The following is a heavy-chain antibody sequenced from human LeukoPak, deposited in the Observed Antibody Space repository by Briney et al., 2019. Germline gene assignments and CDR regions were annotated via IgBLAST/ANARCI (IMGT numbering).Heavy chain of an antibody. CDR3: AKGVRSNWFDP. CDR1: GFTFDDYA. Sequence: GGSLRLSCAASGFTFDDYAMHWVRQAPGKGLEWVSGISWNSGSIAYADSVKGRFTISRDNAKNSLYLQMNTLRAEDTAFYYCAKGVRSNWFDPWGQGTLVTVSS. V-gene: IGHV3-9*01. J-gene: IGHJ5*02. CDR2: ISWNSGSI.